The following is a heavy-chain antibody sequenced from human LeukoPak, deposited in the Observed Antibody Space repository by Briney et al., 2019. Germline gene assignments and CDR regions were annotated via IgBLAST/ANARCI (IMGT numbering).Heavy chain of an antibody. CDR3: AKRDGYYYYFDY. J-gene: IGHJ4*02. Sequence: PGGSLRLSCAASGFTFSSYAMSWVRQAPGKGLEWVSAISGSGGSTYYADSVKGRFTISRDSSKNTLYLQMNSLRAEDTAVYYCAKRDGYYYYFDYWGQGTLVTVSS. V-gene: IGHV3-23*01. CDR2: ISGSGGST. D-gene: IGHD3-22*01. CDR1: GFTFSSYA.